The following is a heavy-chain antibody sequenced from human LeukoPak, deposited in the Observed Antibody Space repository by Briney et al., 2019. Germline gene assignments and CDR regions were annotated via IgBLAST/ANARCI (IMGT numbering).Heavy chain of an antibody. J-gene: IGHJ4*02. Sequence: ASVKVSCKASGYTFITYGISWVRQAPGQGLEWMGWISAYNGNINYAQKLQGRVTMTTDTSTSTVYMELRSLRSDDTAVYYCARDPARAGQGYFDNWGQGTLVTVSS. V-gene: IGHV1-18*01. CDR2: ISAYNGNI. D-gene: IGHD6-13*01. CDR1: GYTFITYG. CDR3: ARDPARAGQGYFDN.